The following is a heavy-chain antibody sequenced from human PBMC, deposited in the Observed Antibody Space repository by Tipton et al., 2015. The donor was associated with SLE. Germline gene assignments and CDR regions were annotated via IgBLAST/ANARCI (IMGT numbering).Heavy chain of an antibody. V-gene: IGHV4-59*01. D-gene: IGHD3-16*01. J-gene: IGHJ4*02. Sequence: TLSLTCTVSGASISSYYWTWIRQPPGKGLEWIGYIYYSGSTNYNPSLKSRVTISVDTSKNQFSLNLSSVTAADTAVYYCARGRYRYYFDYWGQGTLVTVSS. CDR2: IYYSGST. CDR3: ARGRYRYYFDY. CDR1: GASISSYY.